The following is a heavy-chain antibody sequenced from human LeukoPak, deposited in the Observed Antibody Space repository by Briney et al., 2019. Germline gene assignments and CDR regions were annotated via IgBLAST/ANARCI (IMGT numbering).Heavy chain of an antibody. Sequence: GGSLRLSCEASGFTFSAYAMTWVRQAPGKGLEWVSLISGDGGRTYYADSVKGRFTISRDNSKNSLYLQMNSLRTEDTALYYCAKDIRRTPSYFDLWGRGTLVTVSS. CDR2: ISGDGGRT. J-gene: IGHJ2*01. V-gene: IGHV3-43*02. D-gene: IGHD1-1*01. CDR3: AKDIRRTPSYFDL. CDR1: GFTFSAYA.